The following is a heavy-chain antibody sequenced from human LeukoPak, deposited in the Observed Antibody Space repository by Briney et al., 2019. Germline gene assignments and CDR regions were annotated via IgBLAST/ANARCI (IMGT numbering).Heavy chain of an antibody. D-gene: IGHD3-9*01. CDR3: ARGGQYLTGYPN. V-gene: IGHV3-23*01. CDR2: ISGSGGST. CDR1: GFTFSSYG. Sequence: GGSLRLSCAASGFTFSSYGMSWVRQAPGKGLEWVSAISGSGGSTYYADSVKGRFTISRDNSKNTLYLQMNSLRAEDTAVYYCARGGQYLTGYPNWGQGTLVTVSS. J-gene: IGHJ4*02.